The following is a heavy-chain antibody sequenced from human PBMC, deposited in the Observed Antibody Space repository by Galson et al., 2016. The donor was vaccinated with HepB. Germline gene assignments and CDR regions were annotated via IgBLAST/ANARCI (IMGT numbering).Heavy chain of an antibody. V-gene: IGHV3-30*18. CDR2: KAYDGTYE. J-gene: IGHJ4*02. CDR1: GFRFNNYG. CDR3: AKDGLMAANTEPSFDF. Sequence: SLRLSCAASGFRFNNYGMHWVRQAPGKGLEWVALKAYDGTYEYYADSVKGRFTISRDNSKGMLYLHMNSLRPEDTAVYYCAKDGLMAANTEPSFDFWGQGTLVTVSS. D-gene: IGHD2-8*01.